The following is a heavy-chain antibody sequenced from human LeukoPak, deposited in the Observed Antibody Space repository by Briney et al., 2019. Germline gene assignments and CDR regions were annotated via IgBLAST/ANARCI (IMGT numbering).Heavy chain of an antibody. CDR2: IYYSGST. CDR1: GGSISSSSYY. Sequence: SETLSLTCTVSGGSISSSSYYWGWIRQPPGKGLEWIGSIYYSGSTYYNPSLKSRVTISVDTSKNQFSLKLSSVTAADTAVYYCARPAYYYGSGSGAFDIWGQGTMVTVSS. J-gene: IGHJ3*02. CDR3: ARPAYYYGSGSGAFDI. D-gene: IGHD3-10*01. V-gene: IGHV4-39*07.